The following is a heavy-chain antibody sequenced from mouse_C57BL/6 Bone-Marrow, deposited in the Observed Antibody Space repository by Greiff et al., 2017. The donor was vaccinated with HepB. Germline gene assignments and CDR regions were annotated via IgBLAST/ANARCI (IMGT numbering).Heavy chain of an antibody. V-gene: IGHV1-72*01. J-gene: IGHJ1*03. Sequence: VQLQESGAELVKPGASVKLSCKASGYTFTSYWMHWVKQRPGRGLEWIGRIDPNSGGTKYNEKFKSKATLTVDKPSSTAYMQLSSLTSEDSAVYYCARDYGSSFWYFDVWGTGTTVTVSS. D-gene: IGHD1-1*01. CDR2: IDPNSGGT. CDR3: ARDYGSSFWYFDV. CDR1: GYTFTSYW.